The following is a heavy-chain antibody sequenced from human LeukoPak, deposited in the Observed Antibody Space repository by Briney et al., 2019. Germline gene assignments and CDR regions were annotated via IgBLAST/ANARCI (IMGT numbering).Heavy chain of an antibody. CDR1: GFTFSSYA. D-gene: IGHD4-23*01. CDR2: ISTSGGST. Sequence: PGGSLRLSCAASGFTFSSYAMSWVRQAPGKGLEWVSSISTSGGSTYYADSVKGRFTMSRDNSRNTLYMQMNSLRADDTAVYFCAIGFYGGLFDGWGQGTLVTVSS. J-gene: IGHJ4*02. V-gene: IGHV3-23*01. CDR3: AIGFYGGLFDG.